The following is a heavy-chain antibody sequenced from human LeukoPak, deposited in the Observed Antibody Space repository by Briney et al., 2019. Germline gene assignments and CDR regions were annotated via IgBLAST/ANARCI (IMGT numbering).Heavy chain of an antibody. CDR3: TTIPQDYGGNLFFDY. V-gene: IGHV3-73*01. CDR2: ISSKANSYAT. CDR1: GFIFSGSA. Sequence: GDSLKISCAASGFIFSGSAMHWVRQASGKGREWVGRISSKANSYATAYAASVKGRFTMSRDDSKNTAYLQMNSLKTEDTAVYYCTTIPQDYGGNLFFDYWGQGTLVTVSS. J-gene: IGHJ4*02. D-gene: IGHD4-23*01.